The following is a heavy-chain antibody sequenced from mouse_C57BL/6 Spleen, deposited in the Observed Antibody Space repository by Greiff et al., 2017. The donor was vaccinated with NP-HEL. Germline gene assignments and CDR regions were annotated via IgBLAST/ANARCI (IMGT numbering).Heavy chain of an antibody. CDR1: GFTFSDAW. CDR3: TRPPYDYEAY. J-gene: IGHJ3*01. V-gene: IGHV6-6*01. D-gene: IGHD2-4*01. Sequence: EVKLMESGGGLVQPGGSMKLSCAASGFTFSDAWMDWVRQSPEKGLEWVAEIRNKANNHATYYAESVKGRFTISRDDSKSSVYLQMNSLRAEDTGIYYCTRPPYDYEAYWGQGTLVTVSA. CDR2: IRNKANNHAT.